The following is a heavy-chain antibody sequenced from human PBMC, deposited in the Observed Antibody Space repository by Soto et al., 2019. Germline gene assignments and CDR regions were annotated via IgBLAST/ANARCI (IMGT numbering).Heavy chain of an antibody. CDR1: VFTFISYG. CDR3: AKTKLERRPYYFDY. Sequence: GWSLRLSCASSVFTFISYGMHWVRQAPGKGLEWVAVISYDGSNKYYADSVKGRFTISRDNSKNTLYLQMNSLRAEDTAVYYCAKTKLERRPYYFDYWGQGTLVTVSS. J-gene: IGHJ4*02. CDR2: ISYDGSNK. V-gene: IGHV3-30*18. D-gene: IGHD1-1*01.